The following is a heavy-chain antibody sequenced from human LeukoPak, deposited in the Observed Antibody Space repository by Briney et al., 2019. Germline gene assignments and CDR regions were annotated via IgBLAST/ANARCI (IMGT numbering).Heavy chain of an antibody. V-gene: IGHV4-39*07. CDR2: INHSGST. CDR1: GGSISGSSYY. CDR3: ARPIHDFWSGWSWFDP. J-gene: IGHJ5*02. D-gene: IGHD3-3*01. Sequence: SETLSLTCTVSGGSISGSSYYWGWIRQPPGKGLEWIGEINHSGSTNYNPPLKSRVTISVDTSKNQFSLKLSSVTAADTAVYYCARPIHDFWSGWSWFDPWGQGTLVTVSS.